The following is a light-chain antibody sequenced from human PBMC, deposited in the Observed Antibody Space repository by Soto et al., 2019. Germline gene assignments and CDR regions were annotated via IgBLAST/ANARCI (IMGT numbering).Light chain of an antibody. CDR1: QGISSY. Sequence: DIQLTQSPSFLSASVGDRVTITCRASQGISSYLAWYQQKPGKDPKLLIYAASTLQSGVPSRFSGSGSGTEFTLTNSSLQPEDFATYYCQQLNSYPLTFGGGTKVEIK. CDR3: QQLNSYPLT. V-gene: IGKV1-9*01. J-gene: IGKJ4*01. CDR2: AAS.